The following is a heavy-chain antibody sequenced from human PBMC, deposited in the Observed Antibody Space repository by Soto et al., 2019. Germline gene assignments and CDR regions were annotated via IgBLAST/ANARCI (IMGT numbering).Heavy chain of an antibody. J-gene: IGHJ4*02. D-gene: IGHD1-26*01. CDR1: GGSISSYY. V-gene: IGHV4-59*01. CDR2: IYYSGST. CDR3: AKHSGSYFYFDY. Sequence: SETLSLTCTVSGGSISSYYWSWIRQPPGKGLEWIGYIYYSGSTNYNPSLKSRVTISVDTSKNQFSLKLSSVTAADTAVYYCAKHSGSYFYFDYWGQGTLVTVS.